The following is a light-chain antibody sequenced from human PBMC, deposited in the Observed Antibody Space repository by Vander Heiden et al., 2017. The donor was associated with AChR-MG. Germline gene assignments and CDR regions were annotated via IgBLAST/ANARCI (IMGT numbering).Light chain of an antibody. J-gene: IGKJ1*01. V-gene: IGKV1-27*01. CDR1: EAFGNY. CDR3: QKDNSALWT. Sequence: IQMSQSPSSLSASVGDRITITCRASEAFGNYLAWYQQKPGKAPKLLIYAASTLQSGVPSRFSGSATGTDFTLTINSLQPEDVATYYCQKDNSALWTFGQGTKEEIK. CDR2: AAS.